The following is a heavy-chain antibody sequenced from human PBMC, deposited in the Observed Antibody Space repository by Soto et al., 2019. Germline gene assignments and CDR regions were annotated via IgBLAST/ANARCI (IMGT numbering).Heavy chain of an antibody. V-gene: IGHV3-33*01. CDR1: GLTFPSFG. CDR3: ARGVGAGWFDS. Sequence: QASLVESGGGVVQPGRSLRLSCVASGLTFPSFGMHWVRQVPGKGLEWVAFIWFDGSQKFYAESVEGRFAISRDNSKNTLYLQMNNLRVEDTAVFHCARGVGAGWFDSWGRGTQVTVSS. D-gene: IGHD2-15*01. CDR2: IWFDGSQK. J-gene: IGHJ5*01.